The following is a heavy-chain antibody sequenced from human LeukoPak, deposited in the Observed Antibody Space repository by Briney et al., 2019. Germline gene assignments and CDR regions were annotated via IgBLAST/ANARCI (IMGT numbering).Heavy chain of an antibody. CDR3: ARGAVYGGSWYKSTYYYMDV. CDR2: IRGGGGSA. Sequence: PGGSLRLSCTASGFTFSAYAMMWVRQAPGKGPEWVSAIRGGGGSAFYADSVKGRFTISRDNSKYTLFLQMNSLRAEDTAVYYCARGAVYGGSWYKSTYYYMDVWGKGTTVTVSS. J-gene: IGHJ6*03. D-gene: IGHD6-13*01. CDR1: GFTFSAYA. V-gene: IGHV3-23*01.